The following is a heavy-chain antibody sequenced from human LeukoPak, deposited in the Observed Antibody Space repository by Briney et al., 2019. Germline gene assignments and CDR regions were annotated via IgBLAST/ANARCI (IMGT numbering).Heavy chain of an antibody. V-gene: IGHV4-39*07. D-gene: IGHD6-19*01. CDR1: GGSIRSSTYY. Sequence: WETLSLTCTVSGGSIRSSTYYWGWIRQPPGKGLEWIGSIYHSGITYYNPSLMSRVSISVDTSKKQFSLKVSSVTAADTAVYYCARDISSGWFISIDSWGQGTLVTVSS. J-gene: IGHJ4*02. CDR3: ARDISSGWFISIDS. CDR2: IYHSGIT.